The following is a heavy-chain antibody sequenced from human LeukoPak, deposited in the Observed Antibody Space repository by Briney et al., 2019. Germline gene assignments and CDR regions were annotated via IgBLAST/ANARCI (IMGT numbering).Heavy chain of an antibody. D-gene: IGHD4-17*01. Sequence: GGSLRLSCAASGFTFSDYYMSWIRQAPGKGLEWVSYISSSGSTIYYADSVKGRFTISRDNAKNSLYLQMNSLRAEDTAVYYCARALTTVTTCWFDPWGQGTLVTVSS. CDR2: ISSSGSTI. V-gene: IGHV3-11*01. CDR3: ARALTTVTTCWFDP. CDR1: GFTFSDYY. J-gene: IGHJ5*02.